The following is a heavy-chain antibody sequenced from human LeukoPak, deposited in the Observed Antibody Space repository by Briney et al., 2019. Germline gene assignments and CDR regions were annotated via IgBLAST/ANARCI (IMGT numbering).Heavy chain of an antibody. CDR1: GLTFRSYW. Sequence: GGSLRLACAASGLTFRSYWMSWVRQAPGKGLEWVANIKPDGREKYYVDSVKGRFTISRDNAKNSLYMQMNSLRAEDTAVYYCASGGGATRSGYAFDMWGQGTMVTVSS. J-gene: IGHJ3*02. CDR2: IKPDGREK. V-gene: IGHV3-7*01. CDR3: ASGGGATRSGYAFDM. D-gene: IGHD1-26*01.